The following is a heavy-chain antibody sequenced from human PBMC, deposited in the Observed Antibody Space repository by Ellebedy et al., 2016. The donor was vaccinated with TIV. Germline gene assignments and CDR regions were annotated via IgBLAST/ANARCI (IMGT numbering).Heavy chain of an antibody. CDR3: ARAPWEYSSSPLFDY. Sequence: GESLKISXAASGFTFSSYAMHWVRQAPGKGLEWVAVISYDESNKYYADSVKGRFTISRDNSKNTLYLQMNSLRAEDTAVYYCARAPWEYSSSPLFDYWGQGTLVTVSS. CDR1: GFTFSSYA. J-gene: IGHJ4*02. V-gene: IGHV3-30-3*01. D-gene: IGHD6-6*01. CDR2: ISYDESNK.